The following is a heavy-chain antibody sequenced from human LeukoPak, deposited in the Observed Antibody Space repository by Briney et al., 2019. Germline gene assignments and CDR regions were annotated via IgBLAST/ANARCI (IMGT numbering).Heavy chain of an antibody. CDR1: GFTFSSYG. Sequence: GGSLRLSCAASGFTFSSYGMNWVRQAPGKGLEWVSYISSSGSTIYYADSVKGRFTISRDNAKNSLYLQMNSLRAEDTAVYYCARHRFSPYLLWFGEPVPGPWGQGTLVTVSS. V-gene: IGHV3-48*03. D-gene: IGHD3-10*01. J-gene: IGHJ5*02. CDR2: ISSSGSTI. CDR3: ARHRFSPYLLWFGEPVPGP.